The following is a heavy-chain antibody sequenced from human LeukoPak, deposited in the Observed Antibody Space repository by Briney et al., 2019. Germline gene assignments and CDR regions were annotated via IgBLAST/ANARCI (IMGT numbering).Heavy chain of an antibody. CDR3: ARDEGFYGSGSYNTPFDF. J-gene: IGHJ4*02. D-gene: IGHD3-10*01. CDR1: GFTFSSYA. V-gene: IGHV3-30*04. Sequence: PGGSLRLSCAASGFTFSSYAMHWVRQAPGKGLEWVAVISYDGSNKYYADSVKGRFTISRDNSKNTLYLQMNSLRAEDTAVYYRARDEGFYGSGSYNTPFDFWGQGTLVTVSS. CDR2: ISYDGSNK.